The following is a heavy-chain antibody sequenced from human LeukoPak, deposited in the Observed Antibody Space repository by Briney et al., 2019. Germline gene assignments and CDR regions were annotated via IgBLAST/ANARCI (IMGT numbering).Heavy chain of an antibody. V-gene: IGHV3-53*04. J-gene: IGHJ4*02. CDR2: IYSGGST. Sequence: GGSLRLSCAASGFTVSSNYMSWVRQAPGKGLEWVSVIYSGGSTYYADSVKGRFTISRHNSKNTLYLQVNSLRAEDTAVYYCASSSPSSYDSSGYYYGGYYFDYWGQGTLVTVSS. CDR3: ASSSPSSYDSSGYYYGGYYFDY. D-gene: IGHD3-22*01. CDR1: GFTVSSNY.